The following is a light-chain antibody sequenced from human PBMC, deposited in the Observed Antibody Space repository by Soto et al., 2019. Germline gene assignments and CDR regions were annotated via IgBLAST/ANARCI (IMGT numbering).Light chain of an antibody. V-gene: IGKV3-20*01. Sequence: DIGVTPAPGNQSLYLGDSASLSFNVYRCVSKSYLAWYQQKPGQPPRLLIYGASGRDSGVPDRFSGTGSGTDFTLTINKLQAEDVAVYFCQQYDRAPLTFGPGTKVDI. CDR2: GAS. CDR1: RCVSKSY. J-gene: IGKJ3*01. CDR3: QQYDRAPLT.